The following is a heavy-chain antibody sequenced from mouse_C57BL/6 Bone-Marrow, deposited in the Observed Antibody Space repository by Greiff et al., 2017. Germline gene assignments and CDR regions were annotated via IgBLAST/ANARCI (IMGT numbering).Heavy chain of an antibody. D-gene: IGHD2-2*01. CDR3: ACGYLYAMDY. CDR1: GYTFTSYT. CDR2: INPRSGYT. Sequence: QVQLQQSGAELARPGASVKMSCKASGYTFTSYTMHWVKQMPGQGLEWIGYINPRSGYTKYNQKIKDKATLTVDKSYSTAYMQLSSLTSEDAAVSYCACGYLYAMDYWGQGTSVTVS. J-gene: IGHJ4*01. V-gene: IGHV1-4*01.